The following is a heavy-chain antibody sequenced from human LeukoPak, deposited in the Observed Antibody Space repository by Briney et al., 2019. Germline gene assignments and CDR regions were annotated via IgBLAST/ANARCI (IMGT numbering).Heavy chain of an antibody. CDR3: ARFPWTYYDILTGYYNRVGFDY. Sequence: SETLSLTCTVSGGSISSYYWSWIRQPPGKGLEWIGYISYSGSTNYNPSLKSRVTISVDTSKNQFSLKLSSVTAADTAVYYCARFPWTYYDILTGYYNRVGFDYWGQGTLVTVSS. CDR2: ISYSGST. J-gene: IGHJ4*02. CDR1: GGSISSYY. V-gene: IGHV4-59*12. D-gene: IGHD3-9*01.